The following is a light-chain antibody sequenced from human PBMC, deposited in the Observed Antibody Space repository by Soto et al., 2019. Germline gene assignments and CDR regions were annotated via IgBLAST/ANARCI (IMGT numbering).Light chain of an antibody. CDR2: GAS. V-gene: IGKV3-20*01. Sequence: EIVLTQSPGTLSLSPGERATLSCRASHSVSSSYLAWYQQKPGQAPRLLIYGASSRATGIPDRFSGSGSGTDFALTISRLEPEDFAVYYCQPYGSSPLTFGGGTKVELK. J-gene: IGKJ4*01. CDR3: QPYGSSPLT. CDR1: HSVSSSY.